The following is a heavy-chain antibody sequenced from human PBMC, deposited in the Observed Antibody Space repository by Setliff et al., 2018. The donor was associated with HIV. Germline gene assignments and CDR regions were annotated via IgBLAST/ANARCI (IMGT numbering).Heavy chain of an antibody. D-gene: IGHD2-15*01. Sequence: ASVKVSCKASGYTFTSYGISWVRQAPGQGLEWMGWISAYNGNTNYAQKLQGRVTMTTDTSTSTAYMELRSLRSDDTAVYYCARYCSGGSCPGRFDPWGRGTLVTVSS. J-gene: IGHJ5*02. CDR3: ARYCSGGSCPGRFDP. CDR1: GYTFTSYG. V-gene: IGHV1-18*01. CDR2: ISAYNGNT.